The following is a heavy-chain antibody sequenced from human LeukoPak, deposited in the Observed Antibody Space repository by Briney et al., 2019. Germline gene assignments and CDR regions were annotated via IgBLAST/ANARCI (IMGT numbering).Heavy chain of an antibody. V-gene: IGHV3-23*01. J-gene: IGHJ6*04. CDR2: ISGSGGST. CDR1: GFTFSSYA. D-gene: IGHD5-12*01. CDR3: AKRWARGGYDSYYYYGMDV. Sequence: PGGSLRLSCAASGFTFSSYAMSWVRQAPGKGLEWASAISGSGGSTYYADSVKGRFTISRDNSKNTLYLQMNSLRAEDTAVYYCAKRWARGGYDSYYYYGMDVWGKGTTVTVSS.